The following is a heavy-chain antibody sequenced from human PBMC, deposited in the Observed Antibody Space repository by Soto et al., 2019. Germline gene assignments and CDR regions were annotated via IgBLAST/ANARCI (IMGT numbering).Heavy chain of an antibody. CDR1: GFTFSNAW. CDR2: IKSKTDGVTT. CDR3: TTDHCSGGSCYLFY. V-gene: IGHV3-15*07. J-gene: IGHJ4*02. D-gene: IGHD2-15*01. Sequence: EVQLVESGGGLVKPGGSLRLSCAASGFTFSNAWMTWVRQAPGKGLEWVGRIKSKTDGVTTDYAAPVKGRFTISRDDSKNTLYLQMNSLKTEDTAGYDCTTDHCSGGSCYLFYLGQGTLVTVSS.